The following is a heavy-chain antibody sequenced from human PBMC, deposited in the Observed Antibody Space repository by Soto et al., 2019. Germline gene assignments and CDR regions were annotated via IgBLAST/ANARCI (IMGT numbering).Heavy chain of an antibody. D-gene: IGHD3-22*01. CDR1: GFTFSSHS. J-gene: IGHJ4*02. CDR2: ISSSSSYI. Sequence: GGPLRLSCAGSGFTFSSHSMNWFRQSPGKGLEWVSSISSSSSYIYYADSVKGRFTISRDNAKNSLYLQMNSLRAEDTAVYYCARALVVITTSELDYWGQGTLVTVSS. V-gene: IGHV3-21*01. CDR3: ARALVVITTSELDY.